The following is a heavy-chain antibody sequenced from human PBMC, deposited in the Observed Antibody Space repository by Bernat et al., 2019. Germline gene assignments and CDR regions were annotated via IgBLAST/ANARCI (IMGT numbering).Heavy chain of an antibody. CDR2: INHSGST. CDR1: GGSFSGYY. CDR3: ARGPPPSSWWPNFDY. Sequence: QVQLQQWGAGLLKPSETLSLTCAVYGGSFSGYYWSWIRQPPGKGLEWIGEINHSGSTNYNPSLKSRFTISVDTSKNQFSLKLSSVTAADTAVYYCARGPPPSSWWPNFDYWGQGTLVTVSS. V-gene: IGHV4-34*01. D-gene: IGHD6-13*01. J-gene: IGHJ4*02.